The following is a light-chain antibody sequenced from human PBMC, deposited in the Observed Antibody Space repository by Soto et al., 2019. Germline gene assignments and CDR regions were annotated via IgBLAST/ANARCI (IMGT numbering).Light chain of an antibody. CDR1: HSVSSSF. CDR2: GAS. CDR3: QQYGWSPT. V-gene: IGKV3-20*01. J-gene: IGKJ3*01. Sequence: EIVLTQSPGTLSLSPGERATLSCRASHSVSSSFLAWYQQKPDQAPRLLIYGASSRPTGIPDRFSGSGSGTDFTLTINRVEPEDCAVYYCQQYGWSPTFGPGTKVDIK.